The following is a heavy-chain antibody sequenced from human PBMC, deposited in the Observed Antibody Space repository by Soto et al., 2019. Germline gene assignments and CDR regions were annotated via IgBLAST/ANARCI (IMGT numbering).Heavy chain of an antibody. V-gene: IGHV4-30-4*01. Sequence: SETLSLTCTVSGGSISSGDYYWSWIRQPPGKGLEWIGYIYYSGSTYYNPSLKSRVTISVDTSKNQFSLKLSSVTAADTAVYYCANSKPSGYYYYGMDVWGQGTTVTVSS. CDR3: ANSKPSGYYYYGMDV. CDR2: IYYSGST. J-gene: IGHJ6*02. CDR1: GGSISSGDYY. D-gene: IGHD1-26*01.